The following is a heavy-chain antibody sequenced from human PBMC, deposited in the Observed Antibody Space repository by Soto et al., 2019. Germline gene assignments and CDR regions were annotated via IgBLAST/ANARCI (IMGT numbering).Heavy chain of an antibody. D-gene: IGHD1-26*01. V-gene: IGHV1-3*01. Sequence: ASVKVSCKASGNTVPNYAIHWVRQAPGQRLEWMGWINGGNGNTYYSEHFQGRVTFTRETSAGTVYMQLSSRTSEDTVVYNWARDTSGFSGSHNIDYFNYWARGALVT. J-gene: IGHJ4*02. CDR3: ARDTSGFSGSHNIDYFNY. CDR2: INGGNGNT. CDR1: GNTVPNYA.